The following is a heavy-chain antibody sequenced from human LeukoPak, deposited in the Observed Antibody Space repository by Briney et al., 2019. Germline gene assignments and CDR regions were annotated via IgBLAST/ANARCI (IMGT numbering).Heavy chain of an antibody. CDR1: RYTFTSYY. CDR3: ARRTVVSLSAFDV. J-gene: IGHJ3*01. CDR2: INPGGGST. V-gene: IGHV1-46*01. Sequence: ASVKVSCTASRYTFTSYYIHWVRQAPGQGLEWMGIINPGGGSTTYAQKFQGRITMTRDTSTTTVYMELSGLRSDDTAVYYCARRTVVSLSAFDVWGQGTMVTVSS. D-gene: IGHD4-23*01.